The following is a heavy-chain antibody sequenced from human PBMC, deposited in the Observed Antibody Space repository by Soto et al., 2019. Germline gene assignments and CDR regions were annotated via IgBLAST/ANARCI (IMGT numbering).Heavy chain of an antibody. Sequence: SVKVSCKASGGTFSRYTISWVRQAPGQGLEWMGRIIPILGIANYAQKFQGRVTITADKSTSTAYMELSSLRSEDAAVYYCARDRSEQQLVTEFDPWGQGTLVTVYS. D-gene: IGHD6-13*01. CDR1: GGTFSRYT. V-gene: IGHV1-69*04. J-gene: IGHJ5*02. CDR3: ARDRSEQQLVTEFDP. CDR2: IIPILGIA.